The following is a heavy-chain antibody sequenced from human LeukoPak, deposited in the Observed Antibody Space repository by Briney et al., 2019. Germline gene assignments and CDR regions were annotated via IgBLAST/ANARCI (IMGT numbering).Heavy chain of an antibody. J-gene: IGHJ4*02. CDR2: IIPIFGTA. D-gene: IGHD3-16*01. CDR3: AREEGDRGYYFDY. V-gene: IGHV1-69*13. CDR1: GGTFSSYA. Sequence: GASVKVSCKASGGTFSSYAISWVRQAPGQGLEWMGGIIPIFGTANYAQKFQGRVTITADESTSTAYMELSSLRSEDTAVYYCAREEGDRGYYFDYWGQGTLVTVSS.